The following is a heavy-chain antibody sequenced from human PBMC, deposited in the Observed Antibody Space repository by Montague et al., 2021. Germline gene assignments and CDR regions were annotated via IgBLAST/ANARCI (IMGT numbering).Heavy chain of an antibody. Sequence: SETLSLTCSVSGDSINGWYWSWIRQPPGKGLEWIGSVFYSGATNYNPSLKSRVTMSADTSKNQVSLKVNSVTAADTAVYYCARQGFYESGGFFIWDLGTLVTVSS. D-gene: IGHD3-22*01. CDR2: VFYSGAT. CDR3: ARQGFYESGGFFI. CDR1: GDSINGWY. J-gene: IGHJ4*02. V-gene: IGHV4-59*01.